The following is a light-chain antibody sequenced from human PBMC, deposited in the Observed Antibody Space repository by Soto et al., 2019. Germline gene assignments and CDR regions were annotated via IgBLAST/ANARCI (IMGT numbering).Light chain of an antibody. CDR1: QSVNSH. CDR2: GAS. CDR3: QQYYYWPPYT. Sequence: IVMTQSPGTLSVSPGERATLSCRASQSVNSHLAWYQQKPGQAPRLLIYGASTRATGIPTRFSGSGSGTAYTLTINSLQSADFAVYYCQQYYYWPPYTFGQGTKVDIK. J-gene: IGKJ2*01. V-gene: IGKV3-15*01.